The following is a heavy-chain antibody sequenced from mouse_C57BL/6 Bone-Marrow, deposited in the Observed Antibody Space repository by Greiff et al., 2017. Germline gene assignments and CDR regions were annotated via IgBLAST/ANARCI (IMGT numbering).Heavy chain of an antibody. J-gene: IGHJ2*01. CDR2: ISYDGSN. D-gene: IGHD4-1*01. Sequence: ESGPGLVKPSQSLSLTCSVTGYSITSGYYWNWIRQFPGNKLEWMGYISYDGSNNYNPSLKNRISITRDTSKNQFFLKLNSVTTEDTATYYCARELGRLDYWGQGTTLTVSS. V-gene: IGHV3-6*01. CDR3: ARELGRLDY. CDR1: GYSITSGYY.